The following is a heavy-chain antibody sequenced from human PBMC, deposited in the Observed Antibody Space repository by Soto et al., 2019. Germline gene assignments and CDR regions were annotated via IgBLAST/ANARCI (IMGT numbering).Heavy chain of an antibody. V-gene: IGHV3-33*05. CDR3: ARSAGKGGLAAPIDY. CDR1: GFTFSSYG. Sequence: GGSLRLSCASSGFTFSSYGMHWVRRAPGKGLEWVTVISYDGSNKYYGDSVEGRFTISRDNSKNTLFLQMDSLRAEDTAVYYCARSAGKGGLAAPIDYWGQGXLVTVSS. D-gene: IGHD6-13*01. J-gene: IGHJ4*02. CDR2: ISYDGSNK.